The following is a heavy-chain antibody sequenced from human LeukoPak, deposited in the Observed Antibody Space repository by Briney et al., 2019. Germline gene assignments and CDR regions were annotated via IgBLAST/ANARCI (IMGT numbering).Heavy chain of an antibody. CDR1: GFSLSGYW. Sequence: GGSLRLSCVASGFSLSGYWMYWVRQAPGKGLMYISRNNGDGSTTNYADVVKGRFTLSRDNVKNTLYLQMNSLRVEDTAVYYCARDPRNVGLAPWGQGTLVTVSS. CDR3: ARDPRNVGLAP. D-gene: IGHD2-15*01. J-gene: IGHJ5*02. V-gene: IGHV3-74*01. CDR2: NNGDGSTT.